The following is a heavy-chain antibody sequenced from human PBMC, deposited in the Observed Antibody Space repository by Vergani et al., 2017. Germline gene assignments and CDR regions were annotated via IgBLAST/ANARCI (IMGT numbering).Heavy chain of an antibody. V-gene: IGHV3-23*01. CDR1: RFTFSSYA. CDR3: ARPDPNGSGSVGWCYP. Sequence: EVQLLESGGGVVQPGGSLRLSCAASRFTFSSYAMRWVRQAPGKGLEWVSVISGSGDNIYYADSVKGRFTISRDNSKNKLYLQRNSLRAEDTAVYYCARPDPNGSGSVGWCYPWGQGTLVTVSS. CDR2: ISGSGDNI. J-gene: IGHJ5*02. D-gene: IGHD3-10*01.